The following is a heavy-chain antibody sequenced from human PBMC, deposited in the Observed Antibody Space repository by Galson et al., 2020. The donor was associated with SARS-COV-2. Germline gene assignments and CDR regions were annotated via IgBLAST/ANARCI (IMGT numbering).Heavy chain of an antibody. CDR3: ARSSWGDTAMDYYFDY. D-gene: IGHD5-18*01. Sequence: SVKVSCKAYGGTFSSYAISWVRQAPGQGLEWMGGIIPIFGTANYAQKFQGRVTITADESTSTAYMELSSLRSEDTAVYYCARSSWGDTAMDYYFDYWGQGTLVTVSS. CDR2: IIPIFGTA. J-gene: IGHJ4*02. CDR1: GGTFSSYA. V-gene: IGHV1-69*13.